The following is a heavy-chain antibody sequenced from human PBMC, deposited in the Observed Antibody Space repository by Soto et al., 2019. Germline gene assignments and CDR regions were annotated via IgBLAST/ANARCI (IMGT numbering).Heavy chain of an antibody. J-gene: IGHJ5*02. CDR2: IYWNDDK. V-gene: IGHV2-5*01. CDR3: GHSGSPHRSPEEKYQLLHNTVVEP. Sequence: SGPTLVNPTQTLTLTCNFSGFSLRTSEVGVGWTRQPPGRALEWLXLIYWNDDKRYSPYLKSRLTITKXXYKSQVDLTMWNMNPVDTATYEGGHSGSPHRSPEEKYQLLHNTVVEPWGHGTLVTVSS. CDR1: GFSLRTSEVG. D-gene: IGHD2-2*01.